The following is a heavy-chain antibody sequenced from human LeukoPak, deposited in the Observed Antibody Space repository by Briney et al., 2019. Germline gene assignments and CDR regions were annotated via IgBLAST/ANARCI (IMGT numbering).Heavy chain of an antibody. CDR1: GFTFKTYG. CDR3: ARDANWVARGDSIDH. J-gene: IGHJ4*01. V-gene: IGHV3-33*05. Sequence: PGGSLRLSCEASGFTFKTYGMHWVRQPPGKGLEWIAFITHDGSKDFYVDSVKDRLTTSRDNSKNMVFLQMDSLGPEDTAVYYCARDANWVARGDSIDHWGHGTLVTVSS. CDR2: ITHDGSKD. D-gene: IGHD3-16*01.